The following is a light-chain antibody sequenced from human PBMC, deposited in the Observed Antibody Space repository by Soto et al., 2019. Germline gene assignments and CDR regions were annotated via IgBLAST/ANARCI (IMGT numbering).Light chain of an antibody. CDR1: SSYVGAYNY. V-gene: IGLV2-11*01. CDR3: CSYAGSYTYV. Sequence: HSAPSQALSVCGSAGQSLTISFTGTSSYVGAYNYVSWYQHHPGKAPKLVIYGVTKRTSGVPDRFSGSKSGNTASMTISGLQGDDEADYYCCSYAGSYTYVFGIGTKVTVL. J-gene: IGLJ1*01. CDR2: GVT.